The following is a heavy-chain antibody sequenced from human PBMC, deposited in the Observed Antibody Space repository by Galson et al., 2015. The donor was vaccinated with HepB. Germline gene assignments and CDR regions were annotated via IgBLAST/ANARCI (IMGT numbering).Heavy chain of an antibody. D-gene: IGHD3-10*01. V-gene: IGHV3-30*04. CDR3: AGNYGSGTRGPFDY. J-gene: IGHJ4*02. Sequence: SLRLSCAASGFTFRSYAMHWVRQAPGKGLEWMTVISYDGSNKYYADSVKGRFTISRDNSKNTLYLQMNSLRAEDTAVYYCAGNYGSGTRGPFDYWGQGTLVTVSS. CDR2: ISYDGSNK. CDR1: GFTFRSYA.